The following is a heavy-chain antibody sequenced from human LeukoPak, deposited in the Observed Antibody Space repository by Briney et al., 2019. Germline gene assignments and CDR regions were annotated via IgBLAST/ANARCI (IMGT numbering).Heavy chain of an antibody. CDR2: ISGSGSGT. J-gene: IGHJ5*02. D-gene: IGHD6-13*01. Sequence: GGSLRLSCAASGFIFSSYAMTCVRQAPGKGLEWISSISGSGSGTHYADSVKGRFTISRDNSKNTLYLQLNDLRAEDTALYYCAKGKADNNLDWFDPWGQGTQVIVSS. V-gene: IGHV3-23*01. CDR1: GFIFSSYA. CDR3: AKGKADNNLDWFDP.